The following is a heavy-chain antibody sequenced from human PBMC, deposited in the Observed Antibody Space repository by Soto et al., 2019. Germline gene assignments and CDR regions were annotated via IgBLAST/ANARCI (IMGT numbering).Heavy chain of an antibody. V-gene: IGHV5-10-1*01. D-gene: IGHD6-13*01. J-gene: IGHJ6*02. CDR2: IDPSDSYT. Sequence: PGESLKISCKGSGYSFTSYWISWVRQMPGKGLEWMGRIDPSDSYTNYSPSFQGHVTVSADKSISTAYLQWSSLKASDTAMYYCARHPGGIAAAGNYYYYYGMDVWGQGTTVTVSS. CDR1: GYSFTSYW. CDR3: ARHPGGIAAAGNYYYYYGMDV.